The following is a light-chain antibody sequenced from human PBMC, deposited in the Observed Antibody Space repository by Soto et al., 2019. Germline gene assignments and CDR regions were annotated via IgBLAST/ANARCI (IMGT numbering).Light chain of an antibody. CDR2: DNN. Sequence: QSALTQPPSVSGAPGQRVTISCTGSISNIGARFDVHWYQQLPGTAPKLLIYDNNDRPSGVPDRFSGSKSGTSASLAITGLQAEDEADYDCQSCDSSLSGSVFGGGTKLTVL. CDR3: QSCDSSLSGSV. V-gene: IGLV1-40*01. J-gene: IGLJ3*02. CDR1: ISNIGARFD.